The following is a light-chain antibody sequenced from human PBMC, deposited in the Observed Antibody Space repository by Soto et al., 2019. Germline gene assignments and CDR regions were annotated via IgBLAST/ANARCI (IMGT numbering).Light chain of an antibody. J-gene: IGLJ1*01. CDR1: SSDVGGYNY. Sequence: QSVLTQPASGSGAPGQSITISCTGTSSDVGGYNYVSWYQQHPGKAPKLMIYDVSNRPSGVSNRFSSSKSGNTASLTISGLQAEDEADYYCSSYTSSSTPYVFGTGTKVTV. CDR2: DVS. CDR3: SSYTSSSTPYV. V-gene: IGLV2-14*01.